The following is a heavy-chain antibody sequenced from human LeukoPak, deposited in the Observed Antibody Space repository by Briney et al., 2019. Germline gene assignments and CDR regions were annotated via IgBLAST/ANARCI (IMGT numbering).Heavy chain of an antibody. J-gene: IGHJ1*01. CDR1: GFTLSSYA. V-gene: IGHV3-23*01. Sequence: GGSLRLSCAASGFTLSSYAMSWVRQGPGKGLEWVSAISVSGNTYHADSVKGRFTISRDNSKNTLYLQMNSLRAEDTAVYYCAKGQSIVGATSYFQHWGQGTLVTVSS. CDR3: AKGQSIVGATSYFQH. D-gene: IGHD1-26*01. CDR2: ISVSGNT.